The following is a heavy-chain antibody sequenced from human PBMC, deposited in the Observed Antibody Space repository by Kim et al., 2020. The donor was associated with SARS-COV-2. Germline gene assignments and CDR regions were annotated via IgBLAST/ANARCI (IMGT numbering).Heavy chain of an antibody. CDR2: IYPGDSDT. CDR3: ARRTFSSEGRYYFDY. CDR1: GYSFTSYW. D-gene: IGHD6-25*01. J-gene: IGHJ4*02. V-gene: IGHV5-51*01. Sequence: GESLKISCKGSGYSFTSYWIGWVRQMPGKGLEWMGIIYPGDSDTRYSASFQGQVTISADKSISTAYLQWSSLKASDTAMYYCARRTFSSEGRYYFDYWGQGTLVTVSS.